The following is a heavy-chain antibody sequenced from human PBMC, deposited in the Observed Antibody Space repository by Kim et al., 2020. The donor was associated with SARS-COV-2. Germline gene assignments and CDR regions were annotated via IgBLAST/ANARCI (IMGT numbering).Heavy chain of an antibody. CDR3: AKGNYASGNLDY. Sequence: GGSLRLSCVASGFTFDDYAMHWVRQPPGKGLEWVSLISGDLHSTHYADSVEGRFTVSRDNSKNSLYLQMDSLTPEDTAIYYCAKGNYASGNLDYWGQGTL. D-gene: IGHD3-10*01. V-gene: IGHV3-43*02. J-gene: IGHJ4*02. CDR2: ISGDLHST. CDR1: GFTFDDYA.